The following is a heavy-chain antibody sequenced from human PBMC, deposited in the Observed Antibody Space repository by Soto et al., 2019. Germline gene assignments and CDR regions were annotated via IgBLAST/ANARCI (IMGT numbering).Heavy chain of an antibody. D-gene: IGHD2-21*01. CDR2: VYYTGTT. V-gene: IGHV4-39*02. CDR3: RRGPPIVMATNIVPRNYYFDY. J-gene: IGHJ4*02. CDR1: GGSIRTGDYY. Sequence: PSETLSLTCTVSGGSIRTGDYYWVWIRQTPGRGLEWIGSVYYTGTTYYTPSLQGRVTMSADTSKNTFFLELRSVTAADTAVYYCRRGPPIVMATNIVPRNYYFDYWGKGTLVTVSS.